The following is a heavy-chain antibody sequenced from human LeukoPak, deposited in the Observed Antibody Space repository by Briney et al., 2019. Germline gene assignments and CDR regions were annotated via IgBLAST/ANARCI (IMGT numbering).Heavy chain of an antibody. D-gene: IGHD3-22*01. CDR2: MNPNSGNT. CDR3: ARHGYYDSSGYLEVVAFDI. J-gene: IGHJ3*02. V-gene: IGHV1-8*03. Sequence: ASVKVSCKASGYTFTSYDINWVRQATGQGLEWMGWMNPNSGNTGYAQKFQGRVTITRNTSISTAYMELSSLRSEDTAVYYCARHGYYDSSGYLEVVAFDIWGQGTMVTVSS. CDR1: GYTFTSYD.